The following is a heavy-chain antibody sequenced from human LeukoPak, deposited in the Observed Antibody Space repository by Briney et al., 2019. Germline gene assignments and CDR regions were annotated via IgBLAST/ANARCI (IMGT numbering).Heavy chain of an antibody. CDR1: GGSFSRYS. CDR2: VYNGGT. CDR3: ARDTTLDEGSSRYGFDY. Sequence: PSETLSLTCSVSGGSFSRYSWNWIRQPPGKRREWIGYVYNGGTNYNPSLKSRVTMSVDTSKKRFSLTLTSVNAADTAVYYCARDTTLDEGSSRYGFDYWGQGTLVTVPS. J-gene: IGHJ4*02. D-gene: IGHD6-13*01. V-gene: IGHV4-59*01.